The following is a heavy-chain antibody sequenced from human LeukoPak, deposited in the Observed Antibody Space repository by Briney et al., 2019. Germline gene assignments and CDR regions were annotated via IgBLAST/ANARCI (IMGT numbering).Heavy chain of an antibody. CDR2: INHSGST. V-gene: IGHV4-34*01. CDR1: GGSFSGYY. D-gene: IGHD6-13*01. J-gene: IGHJ1*01. CDR3: ARGGRGSSWYRAYFQR. Sequence: SETLSLTCAVYGGSFSGYYWSWIRQPPGKGLEWIGEINHSGSTNYNPSLKSRVTISVDTSKNQFSLKLSSVTAADAAVYYCARGGRGSSWYRAYFQRWGQGTLVTVSS.